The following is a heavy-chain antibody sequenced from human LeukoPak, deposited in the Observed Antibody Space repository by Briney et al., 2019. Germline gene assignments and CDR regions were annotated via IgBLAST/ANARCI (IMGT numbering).Heavy chain of an antibody. CDR1: GFTFSSYW. CDR3: ARAEYYYDSSGYPIAY. J-gene: IGHJ4*02. CDR2: IKQDGSEK. Sequence: GGSLRLSCAASGFTFSSYWMSWVRQAPGKGLEGVANIKQDGSEKYYVDSVKGRFTISRDNAKNSLYLQMNSLRAEDTAVYYCARAEYYYDSSGYPIAYWGQGTLVTVSS. V-gene: IGHV3-7*01. D-gene: IGHD3-22*01.